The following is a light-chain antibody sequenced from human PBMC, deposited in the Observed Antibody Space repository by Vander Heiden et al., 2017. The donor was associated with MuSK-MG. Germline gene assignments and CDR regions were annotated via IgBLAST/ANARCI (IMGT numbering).Light chain of an antibody. V-gene: IGKV4-1*01. CDR3: QQYYSPPFT. CDR1: QSVLYTSNNKND. J-gene: IGKJ3*01. Sequence: DLVLTQSPDPLGVSRGERATITCKSSQSVLYTSNNKNDLAWYQQKPGQPPKLLIYWASTRQSGVPERFSGSGSGTDFALTINSLQAEDLAVYSCQQYYSPPFTFGPGTTVEIK. CDR2: WAS.